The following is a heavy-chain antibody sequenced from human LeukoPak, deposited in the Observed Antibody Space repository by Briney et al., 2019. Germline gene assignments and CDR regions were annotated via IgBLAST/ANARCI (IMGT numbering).Heavy chain of an antibody. CDR1: GFTLSSFG. D-gene: IGHD3-10*01. CDR2: ISYDGSVI. Sequence: PGGSLRLSCAASGFTLSSFGMHWVRPAPGKGLEWMTLISYDGSVIYNADSVKGRFTISRDNSKNTLYLQMDSLRADDTAVYYCAKERSFGPRDFDYWGQGTLVTVSS. J-gene: IGHJ4*02. CDR3: AKERSFGPRDFDY. V-gene: IGHV3-30*18.